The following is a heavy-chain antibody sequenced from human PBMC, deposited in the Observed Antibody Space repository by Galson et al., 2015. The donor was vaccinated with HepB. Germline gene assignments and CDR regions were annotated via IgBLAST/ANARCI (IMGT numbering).Heavy chain of an antibody. J-gene: IGHJ6*02. CDR3: ARIPLRMDV. CDR2: ISGGGSDT. Sequence: SLRLSCAASKFTFSDYAMSWVRQAPGKGLEWVSSISGGGSDTYYADSVKGRFTISRDDSKKTLSLQMNSLRAEDTAIYYCARIPLRMDVWGQGTTVTVSS. V-gene: IGHV3-23*01. D-gene: IGHD5/OR15-5a*01. CDR1: KFTFSDYA.